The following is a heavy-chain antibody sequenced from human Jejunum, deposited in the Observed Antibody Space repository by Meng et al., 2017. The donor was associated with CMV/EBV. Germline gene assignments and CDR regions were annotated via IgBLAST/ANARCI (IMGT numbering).Heavy chain of an antibody. CDR2: IYYSGST. CDR1: GGSISSYY. CDR3: ARGVDWYFDL. Sequence: TFTVSGGSISSYYWSWIRQPPGKGLEWIGYIYYSGSTNYNPSLKSRVTISVDTSKNQFSLKLSSVTAADTAVYYCARGVDWYFDLWGRGTLVTVS. V-gene: IGHV4-59*01. J-gene: IGHJ2*01.